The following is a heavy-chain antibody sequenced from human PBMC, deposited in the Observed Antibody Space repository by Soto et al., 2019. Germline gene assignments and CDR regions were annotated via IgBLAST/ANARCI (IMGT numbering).Heavy chain of an antibody. CDR2: INPKSEGT. J-gene: IGHJ6*02. D-gene: IGHD5-12*01. CDR1: GYTFTDYL. V-gene: IGHV1-2*02. Sequence: QVHLVHSGAEVQKPGASVRVSCKTSGYTFTDYLIYWVRQAPGRGLEWMGRINPKSEGTSLAQPFQGRVSIASATSISTVYFEVYSLRSDDSAVYFCARGESTDCSTGVCPFNYNYQLDVWGQGTAVTV. CDR3: ARGESTDCSTGVCPFNYNYQLDV.